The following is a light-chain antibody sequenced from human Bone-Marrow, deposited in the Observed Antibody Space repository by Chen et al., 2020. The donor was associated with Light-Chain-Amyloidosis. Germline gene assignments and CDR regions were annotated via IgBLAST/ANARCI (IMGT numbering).Light chain of an antibody. CDR1: NIGSTS. V-gene: IGLV3-21*02. Sequence: SYVLTQPSSVSVAPGQTATIACEGNNIGSTSVHWYQQTPGQAPLLVGYDDSDRPSGIPERLSGSNSGNTATLTISWVEAGDEADYYWQVWDRSSDRPVFGGGTKLTVL. CDR2: DDS. J-gene: IGLJ3*02. CDR3: QVWDRSSDRPV.